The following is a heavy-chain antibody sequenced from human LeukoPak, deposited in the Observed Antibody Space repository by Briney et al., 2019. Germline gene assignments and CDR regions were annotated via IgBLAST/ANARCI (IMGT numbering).Heavy chain of an antibody. V-gene: IGHV3-21*01. Sequence: GGSLRLSCAASGFTFTTYTMNWVRQAPGKGLEWVSSISSNDYYIYYADSVRGRFTISRDNAKNSLFLQMNSLRAEDTAVYYCAREERRDGYNYPYWGQGTLVTVSS. CDR2: ISSNDYYI. J-gene: IGHJ4*02. D-gene: IGHD5-24*01. CDR1: GFTFTTYT. CDR3: AREERRDGYNYPY.